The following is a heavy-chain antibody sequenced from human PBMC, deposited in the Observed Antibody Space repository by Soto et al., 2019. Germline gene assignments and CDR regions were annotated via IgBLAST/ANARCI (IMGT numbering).Heavy chain of an antibody. J-gene: IGHJ4*02. CDR2: ISYDGSNK. CDR1: GFTFSSYG. Sequence: GGSLRLSCAASGFTFSSYGIHWVRQAPGKGLEWVAVISYDGSNKYYADSVKGRFTISRDNSKNTLYLQMNSLRAEDTAVYYCAKGMSPRYDYYFDYWGQGTLVTVSS. D-gene: IGHD3-22*01. V-gene: IGHV3-30*18. CDR3: AKGMSPRYDYYFDY.